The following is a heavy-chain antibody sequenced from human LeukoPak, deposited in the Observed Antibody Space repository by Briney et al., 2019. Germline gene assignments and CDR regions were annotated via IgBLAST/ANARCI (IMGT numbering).Heavy chain of an antibody. CDR3: ARSYYNSSGYRYYDY. J-gene: IGHJ4*02. CDR1: GGSSSGFY. D-gene: IGHD3-22*01. CDR2: IYYTGSN. V-gene: IGHV4-59*01. Sequence: SETLSLICSVSGGSSSGFYWSWIRQPPGKGLEGIGQIYYTGSNYNRPSLKTRVTMPLDTSKTQLFSNLTSLTAAGTAVYYCARSYYNSSGYRYYDYWGQGTLVTVSS.